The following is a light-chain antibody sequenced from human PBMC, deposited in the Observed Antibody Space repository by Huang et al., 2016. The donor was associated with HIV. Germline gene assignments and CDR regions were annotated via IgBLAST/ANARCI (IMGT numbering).Light chain of an antibody. Sequence: DIKMTQSPSSLSASVGDRVIITFRASQDIATHLAWFRQRPGQPPNSLIYAASPLESGVTSRFSGRGSGRDFTLTITQIQPEDFATYYCQQYDSFPLTFGQGTTLEI. V-gene: IGKV1-16*01. CDR1: QDIATH. CDR3: QQYDSFPLT. J-gene: IGKJ2*01. CDR2: AAS.